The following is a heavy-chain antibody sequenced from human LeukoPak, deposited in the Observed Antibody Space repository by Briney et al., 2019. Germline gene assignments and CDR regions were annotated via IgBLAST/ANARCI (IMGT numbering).Heavy chain of an antibody. Sequence: SETLSLTCTVSGGSISSSSYYWGWIRQPPGKGLEWIGSIYYSGSTYYNPSLKSRVTISVDTSKNQFSLKLSSVTAADTAVYYCARDRGRIAAGYFDYWGQGTLVTVSS. CDR3: ARDRGRIAAGYFDY. J-gene: IGHJ4*02. D-gene: IGHD6-6*01. V-gene: IGHV4-39*07. CDR1: GGSISSSSYY. CDR2: IYYSGST.